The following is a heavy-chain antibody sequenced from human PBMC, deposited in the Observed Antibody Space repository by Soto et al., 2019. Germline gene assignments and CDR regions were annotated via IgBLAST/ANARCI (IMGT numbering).Heavy chain of an antibody. CDR1: GFTFSSYS. V-gene: IGHV3-21*01. CDR3: ARDRTELSYSSGFDAFDI. CDR2: ISSSSSYI. D-gene: IGHD3-10*01. Sequence: PGGSLRLSCAASGFTFSSYSMNWVRQAPGKGLEWVSSISSSSSYIYYADSVKGRFTISRDNAKNSLYLQMNSLRAEDTAVYYCARDRTELSYSSGFDAFDIWGQGTMVTLSS. J-gene: IGHJ3*02.